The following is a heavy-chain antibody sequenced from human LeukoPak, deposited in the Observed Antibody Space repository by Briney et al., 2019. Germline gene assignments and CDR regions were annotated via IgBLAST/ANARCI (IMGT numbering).Heavy chain of an antibody. CDR2: IYYSGST. J-gene: IGHJ5*02. Sequence: PSETLSLTCTVSGGSISSYYWSWIRQTPGKGLEWIGYIYYSGSTNYNPSLKSRVTISVDTSKNQFSLKLSSVTAADTAVYYCATTFSSSWGYNWFDPWGQGTLVTVSS. CDR1: GGSISSYY. D-gene: IGHD6-13*01. CDR3: ATTFSSSWGYNWFDP. V-gene: IGHV4-59*01.